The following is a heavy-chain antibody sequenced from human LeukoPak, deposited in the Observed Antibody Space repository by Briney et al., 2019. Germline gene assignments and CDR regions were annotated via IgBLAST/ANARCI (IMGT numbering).Heavy chain of an antibody. CDR1: GGSFSGYY. CDR3: ARTGYSSGWYTNWFDP. J-gene: IGHJ5*02. D-gene: IGHD6-19*01. Sequence: SETLSLTCAVYGGSFSGYYWSWIRQPPGKGLEWIGEINHSGSTNYNPSLKSRVTISVDTSKNQFSLKLSSVTAADTAVYCCARTGYSSGWYTNWFDPWGQGTLVTVSS. CDR2: INHSGST. V-gene: IGHV4-34*01.